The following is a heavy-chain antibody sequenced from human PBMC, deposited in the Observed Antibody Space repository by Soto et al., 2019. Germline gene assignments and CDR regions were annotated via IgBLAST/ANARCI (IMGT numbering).Heavy chain of an antibody. CDR3: ARGPTGNNWFDP. J-gene: IGHJ5*02. CDR2: IYYSGSI. CDR1: GASISSHY. Sequence: QVQLQESGPGLVKPSETLFLICTVSGASISSHYWSWIRQPPGKGLEWIGYIYYSGSINYNPSLKSRVTISADTSENQYSLKLSSVTAADTAVYYCARGPTGNNWFDPWGQGTLVTVSS. V-gene: IGHV4-59*11.